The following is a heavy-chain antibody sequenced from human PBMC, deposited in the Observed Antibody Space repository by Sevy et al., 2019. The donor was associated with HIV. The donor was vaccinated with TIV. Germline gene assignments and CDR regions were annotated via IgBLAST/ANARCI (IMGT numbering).Heavy chain of an antibody. D-gene: IGHD3-22*01. V-gene: IGHV1-24*01. CDR1: GYTLTKLS. Sequence: ASVKVSCKVSGYTLTKLSMHWVRQTPGKGLEWMTTFDPEDGDPEDGKTIYAQKFLGRVTMTEDTSTDTAYMELSSLRSEDTAVYYCATTKDSHDSSGYPFDSWGQGTLVTVSS. CDR3: ATTKDSHDSSGYPFDS. CDR2: FDPEDGDPEDGKT. J-gene: IGHJ4*02.